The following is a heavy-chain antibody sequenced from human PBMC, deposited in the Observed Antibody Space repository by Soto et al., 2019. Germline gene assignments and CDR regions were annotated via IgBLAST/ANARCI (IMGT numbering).Heavy chain of an antibody. CDR3: ARLNRLRNDAFDI. D-gene: IGHD3-16*01. V-gene: IGHV4-30-2*01. CDR1: GGSISSDYYS. J-gene: IGHJ3*02. CDR2: IYHGGST. Sequence: QVQLQESGSGLVKPSETLSLTCAVSGGSISSDYYSWSWIRQPPGKDLEWIGYIYHGGSTYYNPYLRSRVTLSVDTSKNHFSLRLTSVTAADTAVYSCARLNRLRNDAFDIWCQGTLVAVSS.